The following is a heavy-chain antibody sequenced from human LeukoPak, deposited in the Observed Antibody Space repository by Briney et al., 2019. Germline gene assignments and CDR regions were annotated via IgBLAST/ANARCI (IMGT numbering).Heavy chain of an antibody. D-gene: IGHD3-10*01. CDR3: AKGSSGSYYPYYFDN. J-gene: IGHJ4*02. CDR1: GFTFAKFA. Sequence: GGSLRLSCAASGFTFAKFAMSWVRQAPGKGLEWVSAISGSGGSTYYADSVKGRFTISRDNSKNTVYLQMHSLRDEDTAVYYCAKGSSGSYYPYYFDNWGQGTLVTVSS. V-gene: IGHV3-23*01. CDR2: ISGSGGST.